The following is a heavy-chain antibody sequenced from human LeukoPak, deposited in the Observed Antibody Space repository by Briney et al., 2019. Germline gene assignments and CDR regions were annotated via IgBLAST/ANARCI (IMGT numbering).Heavy chain of an antibody. Sequence: PGGSLRLSCVASGFTLSSYWMAWVRQAPGKGLEWVANMKQDGSAKHYADSVKGRFSISRDNSKKSVYLQMDSLRAEDTALYYCARDNVGALDYWGQGTLVTVSS. J-gene: IGHJ4*01. CDR1: GFTLSSYW. D-gene: IGHD1-26*01. CDR2: MKQDGSAK. V-gene: IGHV3-7*01. CDR3: ARDNVGALDY.